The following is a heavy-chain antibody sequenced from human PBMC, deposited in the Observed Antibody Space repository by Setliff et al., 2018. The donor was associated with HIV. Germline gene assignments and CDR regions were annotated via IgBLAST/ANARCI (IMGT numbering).Heavy chain of an antibody. V-gene: IGHV1-2*02. CDR3: ARQLSNSFDY. Sequence: GASVKVSCKSSGYTFTDYFMHWVRQAPGQGLEWMGWTSPDNANTRISQRFRGSVTMTRDRSINTAYMEFSGLTSDDTAVYYCARQLSNSFDYWGQGTLVTVSS. D-gene: IGHD1-1*01. CDR1: GYTFTDYF. J-gene: IGHJ4*02. CDR2: TSPDNANT.